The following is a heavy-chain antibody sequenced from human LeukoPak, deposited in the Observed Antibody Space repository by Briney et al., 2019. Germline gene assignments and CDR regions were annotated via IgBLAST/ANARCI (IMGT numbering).Heavy chain of an antibody. CDR3: ARDLLVWDYGAYYNDH. J-gene: IGHJ4*02. CDR1: GFTVSTNY. Sequence: TGGSLRLSCAASGFTVSTNYMTWVRQAPGKGLEWVSVIYSDGRTYYADSVKGRFTISRDNSKNTLYLQMNSLRAKDTAVYYCARDLLVWDYGAYYNDHWGQGTLVTVSS. V-gene: IGHV3-53*01. CDR2: IYSDGRT. D-gene: IGHD4-17*01.